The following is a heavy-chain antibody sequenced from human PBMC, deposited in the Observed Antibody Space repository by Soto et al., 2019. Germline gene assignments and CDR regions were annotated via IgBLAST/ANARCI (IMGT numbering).Heavy chain of an antibody. Sequence: PGGALRLSCAASGFSISISPMHWVRQAPGKCPECVALISYDGTNKFYSHSVTGRFTISRDNSKSTLYLQVHSLRPEDAAVYYCARDPKTSGCQHCAFNYFASSVQGTLVTVS. J-gene: IGHJ4*02. CDR2: ISYDGTNK. CDR3: ARDPKTSGCQHCAFNYFAS. D-gene: IGHD2-2*01. V-gene: IGHV3-30-3*01. CDR1: GFSISISP.